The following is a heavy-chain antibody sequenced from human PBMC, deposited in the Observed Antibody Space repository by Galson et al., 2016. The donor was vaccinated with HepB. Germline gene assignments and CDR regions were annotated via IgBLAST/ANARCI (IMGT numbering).Heavy chain of an antibody. CDR3: ARDPRGVAAAGVRVGWFDP. CDR1: GFTFDDYY. CDR2: ISSLSSYI. Sequence: SLRLSCAASGFTFDDYYMSWIRQAPGKGLEWVAYISSLSSYINHAASVKGRFTISRDNAKNSLYLQMNSLRVDDTAVYYCARDPRGVAAAGVRVGWFDPWGQGTLVTVSS. J-gene: IGHJ5*02. D-gene: IGHD6-13*01. V-gene: IGHV3-11*05.